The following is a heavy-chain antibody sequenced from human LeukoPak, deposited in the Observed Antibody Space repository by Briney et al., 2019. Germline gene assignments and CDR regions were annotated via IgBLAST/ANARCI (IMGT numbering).Heavy chain of an antibody. V-gene: IGHV4-59*01. CDR1: GVSISNYY. CDR2: MYYIGST. Sequence: PSETLSLTCTVSGVSISNYYWSWIRQPPGRGLEWIGYMYYIGSTNYNPSLKSRVTISVDTSKNQFSLKLSSVTAADTAVYFCARDLSDTSGGYFDYWGQGTLVTVSS. D-gene: IGHD3-10*01. J-gene: IGHJ4*02. CDR3: ARDLSDTSGGYFDY.